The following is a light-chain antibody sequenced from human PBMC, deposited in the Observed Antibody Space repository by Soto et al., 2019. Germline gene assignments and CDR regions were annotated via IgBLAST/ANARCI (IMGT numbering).Light chain of an antibody. CDR1: QSVSTNF. J-gene: IGKJ1*01. CDR2: GAS. CDR3: QQYGRTSWT. V-gene: IGKV3-20*01. Sequence: EIVLTQSPGTLSLSPGEGATLSCRASQSVSTNFFAWYQQKPGQAPRLLIYGASTSATGIPDRFSGSGSVTDFTLTISRLEPEDFAVYYCQQYGRTSWTFGHGTKVEIK.